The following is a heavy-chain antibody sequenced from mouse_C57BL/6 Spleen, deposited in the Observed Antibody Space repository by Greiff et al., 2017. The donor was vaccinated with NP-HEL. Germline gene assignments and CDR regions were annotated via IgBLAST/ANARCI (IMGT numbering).Heavy chain of an antibody. D-gene: IGHD2-1*01. Sequence: QVQLKQSGAELVRPGASVKLSCKASGYTFTDYYINWVKQRPGQGLEWIARIYPGSGNTYYNEKFKGKATLTAEKSSSTAYMQLSSLTSEDSAVYFCARYGNLLYAMDYWGQGTSVTVSS. CDR3: ARYGNLLYAMDY. V-gene: IGHV1-76*01. CDR2: IYPGSGNT. J-gene: IGHJ4*01. CDR1: GYTFTDYY.